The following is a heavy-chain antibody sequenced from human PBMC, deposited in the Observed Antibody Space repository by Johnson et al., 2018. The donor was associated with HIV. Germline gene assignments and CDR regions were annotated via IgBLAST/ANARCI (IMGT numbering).Heavy chain of an antibody. V-gene: IGHV3-30*02. CDR2: IRYDGSNK. J-gene: IGHJ3*02. D-gene: IGHD3-22*01. CDR3: AKDLQDYYDSSGHDAFDI. Sequence: VQLVESGGGVVQPGRSLRLSCAASGFTFSSYGMHWVRQAPGKGLEWVAFIRYDGSNKYYADSVKGRFTISRDNSKNTLYLQMNSLRAEDTAVYYCAKDLQDYYDSSGHDAFDIWGQGTMVTVSS. CDR1: GFTFSSYG.